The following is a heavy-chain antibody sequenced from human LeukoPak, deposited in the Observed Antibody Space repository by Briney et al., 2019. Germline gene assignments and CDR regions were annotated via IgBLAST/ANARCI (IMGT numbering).Heavy chain of an antibody. CDR2: ISWNGDTI. D-gene: IGHD5-12*01. V-gene: IGHV3-9*01. Sequence: PGGSLRLSCVVSGFSFEDHAMHWVRQAPGKGLEWVLGISWNGDTIGYADSVKGRFTVSRDNAKNSVYLQMNNLRTEDTALYYCAKASEERYSGYDDYLHYWGQGTLVTASS. J-gene: IGHJ4*02. CDR1: GFSFEDHA. CDR3: AKASEERYSGYDDYLHY.